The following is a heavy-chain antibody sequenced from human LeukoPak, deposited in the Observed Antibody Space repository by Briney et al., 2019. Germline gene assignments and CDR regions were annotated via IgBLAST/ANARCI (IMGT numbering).Heavy chain of an antibody. CDR1: GFTVSSNY. CDR2: IYSGGST. CDR3: AKGGASVTRYVDY. V-gene: IGHV3-66*01. D-gene: IGHD4-17*01. J-gene: IGHJ4*02. Sequence: GGSLRLSCAASGFTVSSNYMSWVRQAPGKGLEWVSVIYSGGSTYYADSVKGRFTISRDNSKNTLYLQMNSLRPEDTAVYYCAKGGASVTRYVDYWGQGTLVTVSS.